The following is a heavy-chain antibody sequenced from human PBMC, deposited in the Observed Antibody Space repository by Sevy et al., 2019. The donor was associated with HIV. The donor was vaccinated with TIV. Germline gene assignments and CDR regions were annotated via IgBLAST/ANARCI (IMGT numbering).Heavy chain of an antibody. Sequence: GGSLRLSCAASGFTFSSYAMSWVRQAPGKGLEWVSATSGSGGSTYYADSVKGRFTISSDNSKNPLYMQMNSLRAEDTAGYYCATGDSSSFVFFDYWGQGTLVTVSS. V-gene: IGHV3-23*01. J-gene: IGHJ4*02. CDR1: GFTFSSYA. CDR3: ATGDSSSFVFFDY. D-gene: IGHD6-13*01. CDR2: TSGSGGST.